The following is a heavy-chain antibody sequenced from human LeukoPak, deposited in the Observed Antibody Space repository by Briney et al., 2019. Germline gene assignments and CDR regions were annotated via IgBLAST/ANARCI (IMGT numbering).Heavy chain of an antibody. V-gene: IGHV3-23*01. CDR3: ARSVFMIFESPSDY. D-gene: IGHD3/OR15-3a*01. J-gene: IGHJ4*02. CDR1: GFTFSSYA. CDR2: ITGGSSST. Sequence: GGSLRLSCATSGFTFSSYAMTWVRQAPGEGLEWVSGITGGSSSTYYADSVKGRFTISRDNSKNTLYLQMNSLRAEDTALYYCARSVFMIFESPSDYWGQGTLVTVAS.